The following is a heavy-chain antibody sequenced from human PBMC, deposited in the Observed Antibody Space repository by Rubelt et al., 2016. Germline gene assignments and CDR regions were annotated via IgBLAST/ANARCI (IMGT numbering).Heavy chain of an antibody. Sequence: QVQLQESGPGLVKPSETLSLTCTVSGGAISTYYWNWIRQPAGKGLEWLGRIYTSGSTNYNPSLKRRVTMSVDTSKNQFSLKLSSVTAADTAVYYCARDSRGYDFWSSWGQGNLVTVSS. V-gene: IGHV4-4*07. D-gene: IGHD3-3*01. CDR1: GGAISTYY. CDR3: ARDSRGYDFWSS. J-gene: IGHJ4*02. CDR2: IYTSGST.